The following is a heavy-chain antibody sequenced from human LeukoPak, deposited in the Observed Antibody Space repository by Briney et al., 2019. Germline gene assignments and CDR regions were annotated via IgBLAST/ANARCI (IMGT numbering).Heavy chain of an antibody. Sequence: GGSLRLSGAASGFTFSSYAMHWVRQAPGKGLEWVAVISYDGSNKYYADSVKGRFTISRDNSKNTLYLQMNSLRAEDTAVYYCARSIDVTYYYYGMDVWGQGTTVTVSS. J-gene: IGHJ6*02. D-gene: IGHD2/OR15-2a*01. CDR1: GFTFSSYA. V-gene: IGHV3-30-3*01. CDR3: ARSIDVTYYYYGMDV. CDR2: ISYDGSNK.